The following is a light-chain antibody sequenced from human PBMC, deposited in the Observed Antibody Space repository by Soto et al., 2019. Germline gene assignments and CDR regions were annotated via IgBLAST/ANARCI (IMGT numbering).Light chain of an antibody. CDR2: DAS. Sequence: LFTQSPVTLSLSPGERATLSCRASQSVNAYFAWYQQKPGQAPRLLIYDASVTATGIPARLSGSGSGTDFTLTIRSLEPEDYAVYYCQQHLGRHTFGQGTKVDIK. CDR1: QSVNAY. CDR3: QQHLGRHT. V-gene: IGKV3-11*01. J-gene: IGKJ1*01.